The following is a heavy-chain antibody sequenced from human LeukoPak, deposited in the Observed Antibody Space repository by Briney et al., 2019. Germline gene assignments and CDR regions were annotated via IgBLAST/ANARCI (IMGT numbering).Heavy chain of an antibody. CDR2: IRSKAYGGTT. V-gene: IGHV3-49*04. D-gene: IGHD6-19*01. Sequence: GRSLRLSCTASGFTFGDYAMSWVRQAPGKGLEWVGFIRSKAYGGTTEYAASVKGRFTISRDDSKSIAYLQMNSLKTEDTAVYYCTRVYSSGWYRIIDYWGQRTLVTVSS. CDR3: TRVYSSGWYRIIDY. J-gene: IGHJ4*02. CDR1: GFTFGDYA.